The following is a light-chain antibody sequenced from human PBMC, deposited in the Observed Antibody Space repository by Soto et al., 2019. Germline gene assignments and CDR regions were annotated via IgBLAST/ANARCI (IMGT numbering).Light chain of an antibody. Sequence: DIHMTQSPSTLSASVGDRVVITCRASQNINRWLAWYQQKPRKAPQLLIYRASFLESGVPPRLSGSGSGTEFTLTITSLQPDDFATYFYQHYNSYPYSFGQGTKLEI. CDR1: QNINRW. CDR3: QHYNSYPYS. V-gene: IGKV1-5*03. J-gene: IGKJ2*03. CDR2: RAS.